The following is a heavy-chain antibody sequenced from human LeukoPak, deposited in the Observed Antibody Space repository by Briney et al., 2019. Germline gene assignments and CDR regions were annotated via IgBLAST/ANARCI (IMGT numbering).Heavy chain of an antibody. Sequence: SETLSLTCAVYGGSFSGYYWSWIRQPPGKGLEWIGYIYYSGSTNYNPSLKSRVTISVDTSKNQFSLKLSSVTAADTAVYYCARASMEYYDILTGYFGLRSYYYMDVWGKGTTVTISS. V-gene: IGHV4-59*01. CDR2: IYYSGST. J-gene: IGHJ6*03. CDR1: GGSFSGYY. D-gene: IGHD3-9*01. CDR3: ARASMEYYDILTGYFGLRSYYYMDV.